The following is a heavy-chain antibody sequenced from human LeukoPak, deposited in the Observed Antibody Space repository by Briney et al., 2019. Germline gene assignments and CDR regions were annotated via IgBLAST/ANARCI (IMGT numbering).Heavy chain of an antibody. J-gene: IGHJ5*02. CDR3: ARGRKAGTVWFDP. Sequence: SETLSLTCTVSGGSISSYYWSWIRQPPGKGLEWIGYIYYSGSTNYNPSLKSPVTISVDTSKNQFSLKLSSVTAADTAVYYCARGRKAGTVWFDPWGQGTLVTVSS. V-gene: IGHV4-59*01. D-gene: IGHD6-19*01. CDR1: GGSISSYY. CDR2: IYYSGST.